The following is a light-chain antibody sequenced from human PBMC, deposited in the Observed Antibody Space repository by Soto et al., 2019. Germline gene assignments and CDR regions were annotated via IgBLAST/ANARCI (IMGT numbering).Light chain of an antibody. J-gene: IGLJ1*01. CDR1: STDVGGFNY. V-gene: IGLV2-14*01. Sequence: QSALTQPASVSGSPGQSIAISCTGTSTDVGGFNYVSWYQQHPGKAPKLMIYDVSYRPSGVSDRFSGSKSGSTASLTISGLQAQDEADYYCSSYTSSSTYVFGTGTQLTVL. CDR3: SSYTSSSTYV. CDR2: DVS.